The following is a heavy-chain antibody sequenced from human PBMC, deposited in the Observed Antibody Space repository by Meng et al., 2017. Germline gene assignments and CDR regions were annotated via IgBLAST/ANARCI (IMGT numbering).Heavy chain of an antibody. Sequence: VPPVQSGAGVKKPGASVKVYCKASGYTFTSYGISWVRQAPGQGLEWMGWISAYNGNTNYAQKLQGRVTMTTDTSTSTAYMELRSLGSDDTAVYYCARDLKRDHHLGEGGYWGQGTLVTVSS. V-gene: IGHV1-18*01. CDR1: GYTFTSYG. J-gene: IGHJ4*02. CDR2: ISAYNGNT. CDR3: ARDLKRDHHLGEGGY. D-gene: IGHD3-16*01.